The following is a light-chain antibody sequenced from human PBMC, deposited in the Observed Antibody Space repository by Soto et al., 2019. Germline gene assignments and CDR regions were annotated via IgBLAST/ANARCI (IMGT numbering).Light chain of an antibody. J-gene: IGKJ1*01. Sequence: EIEMTQSPATLCVSPGERATLSCRASQSVSSNLAWYQQKPGQAPRLFIYGASTSATGIPARFSGSGSGTEFTLTISSLQSEDFAVYYCQQYNNWTPWTFGQGTKVEIK. CDR2: GAS. V-gene: IGKV3-15*01. CDR3: QQYNNWTPWT. CDR1: QSVSSN.